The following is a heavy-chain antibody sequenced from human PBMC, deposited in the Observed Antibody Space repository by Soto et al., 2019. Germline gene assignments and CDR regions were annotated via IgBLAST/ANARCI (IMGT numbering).Heavy chain of an antibody. V-gene: IGHV4-34*01. CDR2: INHSGST. Sequence: SETLSLTCAVYGGSFSGYYWSWIRQPPGKGLEWIGEINHSGSTNYNPSLKSRVTISVDTSKNQFSLKLSSVTAADTAVYYCARVIRRLSMVRGVIIRRAMDVWGQGTTVTVSS. J-gene: IGHJ6*02. CDR3: ARVIRRLSMVRGVIIRRAMDV. CDR1: GGSFSGYY. D-gene: IGHD3-10*01.